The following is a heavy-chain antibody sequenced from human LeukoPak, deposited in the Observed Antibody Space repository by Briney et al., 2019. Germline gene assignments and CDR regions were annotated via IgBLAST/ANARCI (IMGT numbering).Heavy chain of an antibody. CDR3: ATQGDFWSGPYYYFDY. V-gene: IGHV4-61*01. D-gene: IGHD3-3*01. Sequence: SQTLSLTCTVSGVSLTSSSYYWGWIRQPPGKGLEWVVYIYFSGSTNYNTSLKSRVTLSVDTSKNQFSLKLSSVTAAATAVYYWATQGDFWSGPYYYFDYWGQGTLVTVSS. CDR2: IYFSGST. J-gene: IGHJ4*02. CDR1: GVSLTSSSYY.